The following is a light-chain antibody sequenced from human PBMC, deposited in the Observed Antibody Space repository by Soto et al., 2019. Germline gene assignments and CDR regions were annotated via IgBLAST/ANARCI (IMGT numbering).Light chain of an antibody. Sequence: DIVLTQSPGTLYLSRGERATLSCGASQSVSSSYLAWYQQKPGLAPRLLIYDASSRATGIPARFSGSGSGTDFTLSISSLQSEDFAVYYCQQYIYWPYTFGQGTKVDTK. CDR1: QSVSSSY. CDR2: DAS. J-gene: IGKJ2*01. V-gene: IGKV3D-20*01. CDR3: QQYIYWPYT.